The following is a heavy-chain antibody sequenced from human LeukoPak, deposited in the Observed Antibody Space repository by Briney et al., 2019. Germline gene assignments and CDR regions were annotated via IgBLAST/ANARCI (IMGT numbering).Heavy chain of an antibody. CDR1: GGSISSGSYY. Sequence: SQTLSLTCTVSGGSISSGSYYWSWIRQPPGKGLEWIGSIYYSGSTYYNPSLKSRVTISVDTSKNQFSLKLSSVTAADTAVYYCARHRDYYFDYWGQGTLVTVSS. D-gene: IGHD3/OR15-3a*01. CDR3: ARHRDYYFDY. J-gene: IGHJ4*02. V-gene: IGHV4-39*01. CDR2: IYYSGST.